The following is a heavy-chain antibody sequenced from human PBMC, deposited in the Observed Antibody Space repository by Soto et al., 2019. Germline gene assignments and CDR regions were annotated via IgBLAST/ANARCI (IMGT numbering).Heavy chain of an antibody. J-gene: IGHJ4*02. D-gene: IGHD3-22*01. CDR2: ISGSGGST. V-gene: IGHV3-23*01. CDR1: GFTFSSYA. Sequence: GGSLRLSCAASGFTFSSYAMSWVRQAPGKGLEWVSAISGSGGSTYYADSVKGRFTISRDNSKNTLYLQMNSLRAEDTAVYYCAKTRDYYDSSGYSDFDYWGQGTLVTVSS. CDR3: AKTRDYYDSSGYSDFDY.